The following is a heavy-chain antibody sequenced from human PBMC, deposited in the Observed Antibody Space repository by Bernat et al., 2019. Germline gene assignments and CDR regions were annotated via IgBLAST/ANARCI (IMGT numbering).Heavy chain of an antibody. J-gene: IGHJ3*01. V-gene: IGHV3-48*04. CDR2: ISSSGSTV. CDR3: ASRVFCSGGSCSRPDSFDL. Sequence: EVQLLESGGGLVQPGGSLTVSCAASGFTFSSYAMNWVRQAPGKGLEWISYISSSGSTVYYADSVKGRFIISRDNVKNSMDLQMNSLRAEDTAVYYCASRVFCSGGSCSRPDSFDLWGQGTLVTVSS. CDR1: GFTFSSYA. D-gene: IGHD2-15*01.